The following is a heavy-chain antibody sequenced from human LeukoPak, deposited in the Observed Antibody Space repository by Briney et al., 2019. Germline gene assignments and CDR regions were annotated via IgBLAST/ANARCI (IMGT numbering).Heavy chain of an antibody. CDR1: GGSISSYY. CDR2: IYYSGST. J-gene: IGHJ4*02. D-gene: IGHD2-21*02. V-gene: IGHV4-59*06. Sequence: SETLSLTCTVSGGSISSYYWNWIRQHPGKGLEWIGYIYYSGSTYYTPSLKSRITISVDTSKNQFSLKLSSVTAADTAVYYCARSQVKSTAIAFDYWGQGTLVTVSS. CDR3: ARSQVKSTAIAFDY.